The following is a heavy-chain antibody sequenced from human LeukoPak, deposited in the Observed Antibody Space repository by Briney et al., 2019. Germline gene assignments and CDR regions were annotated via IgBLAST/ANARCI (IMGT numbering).Heavy chain of an antibody. V-gene: IGHV4-38-2*01. D-gene: IGHD6-19*01. CDR2: IYHSGST. CDR1: GYSISSGYY. CDR3: ARGDDSSGWYEAWFDP. Sequence: SETLSLTCAVSGYSISSGYYCGWIWQPPGKGLEWIGSIYHSGSTYYNPSLKSRVTISVDTSKNQFSLKLSSVTAADTAVYYCARGDDSSGWYEAWFDPWGQGTLVTVSS. J-gene: IGHJ5*02.